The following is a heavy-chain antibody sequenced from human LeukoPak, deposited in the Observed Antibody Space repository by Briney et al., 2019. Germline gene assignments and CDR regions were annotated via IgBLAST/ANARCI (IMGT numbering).Heavy chain of an antibody. J-gene: IGHJ4*02. CDR2: IWYDGSNK. CDR1: GFTFSIYG. D-gene: IGHD5-18*01. CDR3: AKDLDTATEFDY. Sequence: GRSLRLSCAASGFTFSIYGMHWVRQAPGKGLEWVAVIWYDGSNKYYADSVKGRFTISRDNSKNTLYLQMNSLRAEDTAVYYCAKDLDTATEFDYWGQGTLVTVSS. V-gene: IGHV3-33*06.